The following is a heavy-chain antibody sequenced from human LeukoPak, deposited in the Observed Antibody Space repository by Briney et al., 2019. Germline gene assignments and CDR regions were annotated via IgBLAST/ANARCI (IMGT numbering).Heavy chain of an antibody. J-gene: IGHJ6*03. CDR2: IWYDGNKK. D-gene: IGHD1-26*01. CDR3: AKGHSESYYSYYMDV. V-gene: IGHV3-30*02. Sequence: GGSLRLSCAASGLTFISFGMHWVRQAPGKGLELVTFIWYDGNKKYYADSVKGRFTISRDNSKNTLYLQMNSLRSEDTAVYYCAKGHSESYYSYYMDVSTKGTTVTVSS. CDR1: GLTFISFG.